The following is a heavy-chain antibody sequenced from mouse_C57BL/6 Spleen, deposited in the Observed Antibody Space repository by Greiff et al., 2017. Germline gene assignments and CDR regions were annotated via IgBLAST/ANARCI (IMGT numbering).Heavy chain of an antibody. V-gene: IGHV3-1*01. J-gene: IGHJ2*01. Sequence: EVQLQQSGPGMVKPSQSLSLTCTVTGYSITSGYDWHWIRHFPGNKLEWMGYISYSGSTNYNPSLKSRISITHDTSKNHFFLKLNSVTTEDTATYYCAREYYDYFDYWGQGTTLAVSS. D-gene: IGHD1-1*01. CDR2: ISYSGST. CDR3: AREYYDYFDY. CDR1: GYSITSGYD.